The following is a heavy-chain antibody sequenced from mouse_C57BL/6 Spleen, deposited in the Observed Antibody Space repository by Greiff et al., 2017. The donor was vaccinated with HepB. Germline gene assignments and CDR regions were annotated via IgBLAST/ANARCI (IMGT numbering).Heavy chain of an antibody. CDR3: AIYYGSRPFAY. CDR1: GFSLTSYG. Sequence: VQLVESGPGLVAPSQSLSITCTVSGFSLTSYGVDWVRQSPGKGLEWLGVIWGVGSTNYNSALKSRLSISKDNSKSQVFLKMNSLQTDDTAMYYCAIYYGSRPFAYWGQGTLVTVSA. J-gene: IGHJ3*01. V-gene: IGHV2-6*01. CDR2: IWGVGST. D-gene: IGHD1-1*01.